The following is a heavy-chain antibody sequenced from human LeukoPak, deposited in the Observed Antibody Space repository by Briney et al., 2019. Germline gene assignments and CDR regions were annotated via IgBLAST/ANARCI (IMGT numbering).Heavy chain of an antibody. V-gene: IGHV3-53*04. Sequence: PGGSLRLSCAASGLTVSSNYMSWVRQAPGKGLEWVSVIYSGGSTYYADSVKGRFTISRQNSKNTVDLQMNSLRPEDTAVYYCARDGRYCIITSCYGYYGMDVWGQGTTVTVSS. CDR2: IYSGGST. CDR3: ARDGRYCIITSCYGYYGMDV. J-gene: IGHJ6*02. D-gene: IGHD2-2*01. CDR1: GLTVSSNY.